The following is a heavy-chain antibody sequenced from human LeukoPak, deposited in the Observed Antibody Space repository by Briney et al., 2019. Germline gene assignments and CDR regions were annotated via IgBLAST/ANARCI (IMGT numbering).Heavy chain of an antibody. D-gene: IGHD7-27*01. CDR2: ISYDGSNK. V-gene: IGHV3-30*04. CDR3: ARTGGGFNWGSYFDY. Sequence: GGSLRLSCAASGFTFSSYAMHWVRQAPGKGLEWVAVISYDGSNKYYANSVKGRFTISRDNSKNTLYLQMDSLRAEDTAVYYCARTGGGFNWGSYFDYWGQGTLVTVSS. J-gene: IGHJ4*02. CDR1: GFTFSSYA.